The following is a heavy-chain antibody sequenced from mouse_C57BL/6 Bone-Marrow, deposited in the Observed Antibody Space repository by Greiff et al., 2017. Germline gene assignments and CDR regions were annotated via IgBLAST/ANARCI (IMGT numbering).Heavy chain of an antibody. CDR3: ARLVTPVFAY. CDR1: GFTFSSYG. CDR2: ISSGGSYT. Sequence: VQLKESGGDLVKPGGSLKLSCAASGFTFSSYGMSWVRQTPDKRLEWVATISSGGSYTYYPDSVKGRFTISRDNAKNTLYLQMSSLKSEDTAMYYCARLVTPVFAYWGQGTLVTVSA. D-gene: IGHD2-2*01. V-gene: IGHV5-6*01. J-gene: IGHJ3*01.